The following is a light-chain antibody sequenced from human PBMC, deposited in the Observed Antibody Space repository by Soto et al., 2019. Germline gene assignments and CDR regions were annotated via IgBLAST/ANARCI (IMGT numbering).Light chain of an antibody. J-gene: IGKJ1*01. Sequence: EILMTQSPDTLSASPGGRVTLSCRSSQRFINNLAWYPQKAGQAPRLLLYSPSTRATGIPARLSGRGSGTEFTLTVSSLQCEGFPVYYCQQYNNRPPTVGQGTKVDSK. CDR1: QRFINN. V-gene: IGKV3-15*01. CDR2: SPS. CDR3: QQYNNRPPT.